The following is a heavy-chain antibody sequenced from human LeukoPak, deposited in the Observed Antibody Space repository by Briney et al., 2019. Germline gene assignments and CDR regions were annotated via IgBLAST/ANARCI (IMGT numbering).Heavy chain of an antibody. Sequence: ASVKVSCKASGYTFTNYGISWVRQAPGQGLEWMGWISAYDGNTNYLQKFQGRVTMTTDTATSTAHMELRSLRSDDTAVYYCARDKVIASAGTPNWFDPWGQGTLVTVSS. J-gene: IGHJ5*02. CDR1: GYTFTNYG. CDR3: ARDKVIASAGTPNWFDP. D-gene: IGHD6-13*01. V-gene: IGHV1-18*01. CDR2: ISAYDGNT.